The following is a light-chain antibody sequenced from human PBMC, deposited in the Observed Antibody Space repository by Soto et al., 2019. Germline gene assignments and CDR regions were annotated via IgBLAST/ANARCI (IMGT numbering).Light chain of an antibody. V-gene: IGKV3-20*01. Sequence: EFVLPKSPGNGSLSEGERPTLSCRVSQSVSSSYLAWYQQKPGQAPRLLIYGASSRATGIPDRFSGSGSGTDFTLTISRLEPEDFAVYYCQQYGSSPWTFGQGTKVDIK. J-gene: IGKJ1*01. CDR1: QSVSSSY. CDR2: GAS. CDR3: QQYGSSPWT.